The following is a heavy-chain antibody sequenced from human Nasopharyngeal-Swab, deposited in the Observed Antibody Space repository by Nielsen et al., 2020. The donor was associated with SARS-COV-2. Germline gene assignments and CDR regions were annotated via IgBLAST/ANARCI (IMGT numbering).Heavy chain of an antibody. D-gene: IGHD6-13*01. J-gene: IGHJ5*02. CDR1: GGSISSGGYY. V-gene: IGHV4-31*03. CDR3: ARLNGIAAAGTGWFDP. Sequence: SETLSFTCTVSGGSISSGGYYWSWIRQHPGKGLEWIGYIYYSGSTYYNPSLKSRVTISVDTSKNQFSLKLSSVTAADTAVYYCARLNGIAAAGTGWFDPWGQGTLVTVSS. CDR2: IYYSGST.